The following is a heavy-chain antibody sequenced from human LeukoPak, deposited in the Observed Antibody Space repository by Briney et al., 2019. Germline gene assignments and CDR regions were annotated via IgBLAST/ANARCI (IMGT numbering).Heavy chain of an antibody. Sequence: ASVKVSCKASGDTFSSYAISWVRQAPGQGLEWMGGIIPIFGTANYAQKFQGRVTITADESTSTAYMELSSLRSEDTAVYSCARFASYDAFDIWGQGTMVTVSS. CDR2: IIPIFGTA. CDR3: ARFASYDAFDI. V-gene: IGHV1-69*01. CDR1: GDTFSSYA. D-gene: IGHD6-6*01. J-gene: IGHJ3*02.